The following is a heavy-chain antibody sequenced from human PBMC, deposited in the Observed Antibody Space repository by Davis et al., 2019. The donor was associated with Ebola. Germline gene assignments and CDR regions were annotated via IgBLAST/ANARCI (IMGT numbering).Heavy chain of an antibody. CDR1: GFTFRSYG. Sequence: GESLKISCAASGFTFRSYGMHWARQAPGKGLEWVAVIWYDGTNEYHADSVKGRFTISRDNSKNTLYLQMNSLRAEDTAVYYCARDRGYNYGLPDYWGQGTLVTVSS. V-gene: IGHV3-33*01. CDR2: IWYDGTNE. D-gene: IGHD5-18*01. J-gene: IGHJ4*02. CDR3: ARDRGYNYGLPDY.